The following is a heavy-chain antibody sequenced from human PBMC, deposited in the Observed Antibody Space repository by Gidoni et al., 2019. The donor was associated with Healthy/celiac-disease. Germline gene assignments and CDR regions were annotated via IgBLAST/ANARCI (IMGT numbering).Heavy chain of an antibody. V-gene: IGHV3-30-3*01. CDR3: ARPYNWNDVRREYYFDY. CDR1: GFTLGSYD. Sequence: QVQLVESGGGVVQHGRYLILSCAASGFTLGSYDMHWFRQAPGKGLEWVSVISHDGSNKYYADSVKGRFTISRDNSKNTLYLQMNSLRAEDTAVYYCARPYNWNDVRREYYFDYWGQGTLVTVSS. CDR2: ISHDGSNK. J-gene: IGHJ4*02. D-gene: IGHD1-20*01.